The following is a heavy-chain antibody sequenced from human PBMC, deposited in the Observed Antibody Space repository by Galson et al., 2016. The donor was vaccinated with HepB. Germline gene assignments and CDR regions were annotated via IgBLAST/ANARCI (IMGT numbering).Heavy chain of an antibody. CDR1: GFTFYNYA. V-gene: IGHV3-15*01. Sequence: SLRLSCAASGFTFYNYAMSWVRQAPGKGLEWVGRIKCKIDGGTTDYAAPVKGRFIISRDDSINRLYLQMNSLKTEDTAVYYCTTGEWGVGPTYQYCYYGMDVWGQGTTVTVSS. D-gene: IGHD1-26*01. J-gene: IGHJ6*02. CDR2: IKCKIDGGTT. CDR3: TTGEWGVGPTYQYCYYGMDV.